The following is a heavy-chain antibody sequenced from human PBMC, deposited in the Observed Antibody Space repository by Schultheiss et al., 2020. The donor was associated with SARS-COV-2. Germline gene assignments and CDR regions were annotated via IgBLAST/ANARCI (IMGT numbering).Heavy chain of an antibody. V-gene: IGHV4-4*07. CDR1: GGSFSGYY. Sequence: SETLSLTCTVYGGSFSGYYWSWIRQPAGKGLEWIGRIYTSGSTNYNPSLKSRVTMSVDTSKNQFSLKLSSVTAADTAVYYCARVSSILTGLSVWGQGTTVTVSS. J-gene: IGHJ6*02. CDR3: ARVSSILTGLSV. CDR2: IYTSGST. D-gene: IGHD3-9*01.